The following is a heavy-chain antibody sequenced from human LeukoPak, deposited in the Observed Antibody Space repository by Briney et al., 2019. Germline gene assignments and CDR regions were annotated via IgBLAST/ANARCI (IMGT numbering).Heavy chain of an antibody. CDR1: GFTFSSYW. CDR3: ARGIRGSVEI. J-gene: IGHJ3*02. CDR2: LSNDGNIA. V-gene: IGHV3-74*01. D-gene: IGHD2-15*01. Sequence: HPGGSLRLSCAASGFTFSSYWMHWVRQTPGEGLVWVSQLSNDGNIASYADSVKGRFTISRDNAKNTLYPQMNSLRVEDTAVYYCARGIRGSVEIWGQGTMVTVSS.